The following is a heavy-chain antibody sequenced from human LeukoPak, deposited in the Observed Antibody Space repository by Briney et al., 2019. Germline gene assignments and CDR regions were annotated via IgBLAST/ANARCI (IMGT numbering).Heavy chain of an antibody. CDR2: IKTDGSDK. CDR1: GFIFSNYW. D-gene: IGHD3-10*01. Sequence: GGSLRLSCAASGFIFSNYWMSWVRQAPGKGPEWVGDIKTDGSDKYYVGSVKGRFTISRDNAKNSLYLQMNSLRAEDTAVYYCARDSLILYGSGSYWGFDYWGQGILVTVSS. CDR3: ARDSLILYGSGSYWGFDY. J-gene: IGHJ4*02. V-gene: IGHV3-7*03.